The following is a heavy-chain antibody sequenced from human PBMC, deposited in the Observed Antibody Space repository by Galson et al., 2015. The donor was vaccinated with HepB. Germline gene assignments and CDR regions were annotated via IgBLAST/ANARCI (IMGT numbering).Heavy chain of an antibody. J-gene: IGHJ5*02. CDR3: ARTPDYGSGSYYNAWFDP. Sequence: SVKVSCKASRYIFTNYPINWVRQAPGQGLEWMGWINTNTGNPTYAQGFTGRFASSLDTSVSTAYLQISSLKAEDTAIYYCARTPDYGSGSYYNAWFDPWGQGTLVTVSS. D-gene: IGHD3-10*01. CDR2: INTNTGNP. CDR1: RYIFTNYP. V-gene: IGHV7-4-1*02.